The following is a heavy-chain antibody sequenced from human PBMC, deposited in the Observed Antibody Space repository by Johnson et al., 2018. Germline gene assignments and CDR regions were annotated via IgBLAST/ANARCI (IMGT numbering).Heavy chain of an antibody. V-gene: IGHV3-30*18. J-gene: IGHJ1*01. Sequence: QVQLVESGGGVVQPGRSLRLSCAASGFPFSSYGMHWGRQAPGKGLEWVALISYDGSNKYYADSVKGRFTISRDNSKNTLYLQMNSLSAEDTAVYYCAKGDYFGRSALAEYFQHGGQGTLVTVSS. CDR2: ISYDGSNK. CDR3: AKGDYFGRSALAEYFQH. D-gene: IGHD3-10*01. CDR1: GFPFSSYG.